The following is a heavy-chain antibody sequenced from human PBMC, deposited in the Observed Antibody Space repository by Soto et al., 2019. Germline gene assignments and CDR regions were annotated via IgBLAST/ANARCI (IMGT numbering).Heavy chain of an antibody. CDR1: GFTFSSYD. CDR3: ASGGDSSNRLTTGGIDI. J-gene: IGHJ3*02. V-gene: IGHV3-13*01. D-gene: IGHD6-13*01. CDR2: IGTAGDT. Sequence: EVQLVESGGGLVQPGGSLRLSCAASGFTFSSYDMHWVRQATGKGLEWVSAIGTAGDTYYPGSVKGRFTISRENAKNSLYHQMNSLRAEDTAVYYCASGGDSSNRLTTGGIDIWGQGTMVTVSS.